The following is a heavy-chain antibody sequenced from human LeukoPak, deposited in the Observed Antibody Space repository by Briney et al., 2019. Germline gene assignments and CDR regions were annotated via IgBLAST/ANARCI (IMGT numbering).Heavy chain of an antibody. Sequence: GGSLRLSCAASGFTFSSYWMNWARQAPGKGLEWVASISHNGNVNYYVDSVKGRFTISRDNAKNSLYLQMSDLRAEDTAVYFCARGGGLDVWGQGATVTVSS. CDR3: ARGGGLDV. CDR1: GFTFSSYW. J-gene: IGHJ6*02. D-gene: IGHD3-16*01. V-gene: IGHV3-7*03. CDR2: ISHNGNVN.